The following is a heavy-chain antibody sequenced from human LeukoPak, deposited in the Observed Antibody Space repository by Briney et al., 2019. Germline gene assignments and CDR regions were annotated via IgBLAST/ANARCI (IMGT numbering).Heavy chain of an antibody. D-gene: IGHD3-22*01. J-gene: IGHJ4*02. CDR2: INPSGGST. V-gene: IGHV1-46*01. CDR3: ARDLGDSSGYYCFDY. Sequence: ASVKVSCKASGYTFTSYYMHWVRQAPGQGLEWMGIINPSGGSTSYAQKFQGRGTMTRDTSTSTVYMELSSLRSEDTAVYYCARDLGDSSGYYCFDYWGQGTLVTVSS. CDR1: GYTFTSYY.